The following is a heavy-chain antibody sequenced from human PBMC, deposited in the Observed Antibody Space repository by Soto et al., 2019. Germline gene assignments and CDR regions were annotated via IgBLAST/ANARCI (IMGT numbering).Heavy chain of an antibody. Sequence: GGSLRLSCAASGFTFSSYWMSWVRQAPGKGLEWVANIKQDGSEKYYVDSVKGRFTISRDNAKNSLYLQMNSLRAEDTAVYYCARDPRYCISTSCLYYYYYYGMDVWGQGTTVTVSS. J-gene: IGHJ6*02. CDR3: ARDPRYCISTSCLYYYYYYGMDV. D-gene: IGHD2-2*01. V-gene: IGHV3-7*01. CDR1: GFTFSSYW. CDR2: IKQDGSEK.